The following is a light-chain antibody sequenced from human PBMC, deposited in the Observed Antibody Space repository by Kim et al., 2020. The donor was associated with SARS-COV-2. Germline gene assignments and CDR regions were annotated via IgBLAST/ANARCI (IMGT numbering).Light chain of an antibody. CDR1: QSIYTN. CDR3: QQYRAFPLT. V-gene: IGKV1-5*01. CDR2: DAS. Sequence: ASVGDRVTFTCRARQSIYTNLAWYQHKPGKAPKLLIFDASDLQSGVPSRVSGSGSGTEFILTIASLQPDDFATYFCQQYRAFPLTFGGGTKVDIK. J-gene: IGKJ4*01.